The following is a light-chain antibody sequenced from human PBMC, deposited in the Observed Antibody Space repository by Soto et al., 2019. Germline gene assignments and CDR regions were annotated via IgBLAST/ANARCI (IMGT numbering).Light chain of an antibody. CDR1: QSVSSAY. CDR3: QQYGSSSTWT. J-gene: IGKJ1*01. V-gene: IGKV3-20*01. CDR2: AAS. Sequence: EIVLTQSPGTLSLSPGERATLSCRASQSVSSAYLAWYQHKPGQPPTLLIYAASSRVTGIPDRFSGSGSGTDFTLTISRLAPEDFAVYYCQQYGSSSTWTFGQGTKVEI.